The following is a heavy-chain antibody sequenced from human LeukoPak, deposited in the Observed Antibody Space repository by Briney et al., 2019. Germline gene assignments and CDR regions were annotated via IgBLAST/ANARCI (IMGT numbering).Heavy chain of an antibody. V-gene: IGHV3-21*01. CDR2: ISSSSSYI. CDR1: GFTFSSYS. CDR3: ARDGGITGTTGWFDP. Sequence: GGSLRLSCAASGFTFSSYSMNWVRQAPGKGLEWVSSISSSSSYIYYADSVKGRFTISRDNAKNSLYLQMNSLRAEDTAVYYCARDGGITGTTGWFDPWGQGTLVTVSS. D-gene: IGHD1-7*01. J-gene: IGHJ5*02.